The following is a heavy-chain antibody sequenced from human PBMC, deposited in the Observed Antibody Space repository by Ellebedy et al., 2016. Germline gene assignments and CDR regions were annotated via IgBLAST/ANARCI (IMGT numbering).Heavy chain of an antibody. Sequence: SETLSLTCTVSGGSISSSSYYWGWIRQPPGKGLEWIGSIYYSGSTHYNPSLKSRLTISVDTSKNQFSLKLSSVTAADTAVYYCAVGYCSGGSCYSDYYYGMDVWGQGTTVTVSS. CDR1: GGSISSSSYY. CDR2: IYYSGST. J-gene: IGHJ6*02. V-gene: IGHV4-39*01. CDR3: AVGYCSGGSCYSDYYYGMDV. D-gene: IGHD2-15*01.